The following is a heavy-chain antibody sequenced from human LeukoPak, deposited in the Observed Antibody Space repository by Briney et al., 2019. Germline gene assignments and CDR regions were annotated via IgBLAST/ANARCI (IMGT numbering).Heavy chain of an antibody. V-gene: IGHV3-30*04. D-gene: IGHD3-10*01. J-gene: IGHJ4*02. CDR2: ISYDGSNK. Sequence: GGSLRLSCAASGFTFSSYAMHWVRQAPGKGLEWVAVISYDGSNKYYADSVKGRFTISRDNSKNTLYLQMNSLRAEDTSVYYCAKDGDGYYGSGSYSDYWGQGTLVTVSS. CDR3: AKDGDGYYGSGSYSDY. CDR1: GFTFSSYA.